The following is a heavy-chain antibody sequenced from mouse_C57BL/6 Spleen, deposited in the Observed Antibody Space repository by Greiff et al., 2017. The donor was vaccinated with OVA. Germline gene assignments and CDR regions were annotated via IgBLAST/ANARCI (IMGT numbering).Heavy chain of an antibody. Sequence: EVQGVESGGCLVKPGGSLQLSCAASVFTFSSYAMSWVRPTPKKKLEWVATISDGGSYTYYPDNVKVRFTISRDNANNNLYLQMSHLKSEDTAMYYCARDGGNYYGRAPYYATDHWAQGTSATVSS. CDR3: ARDGGNYYGRAPYYATDH. V-gene: IGHV5-4*01. D-gene: IGHD1-1*01. J-gene: IGHJ4*01. CDR2: ISDGGSYT. CDR1: VFTFSSYA.